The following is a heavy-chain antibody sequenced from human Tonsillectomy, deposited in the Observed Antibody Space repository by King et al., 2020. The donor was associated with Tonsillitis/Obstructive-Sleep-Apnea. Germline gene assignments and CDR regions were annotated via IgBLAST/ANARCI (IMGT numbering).Heavy chain of an antibody. V-gene: IGHV4-39*01. J-gene: IGHJ6*03. CDR3: TRHLSDLHHYYYMDV. CDR2: IYYSGDT. CDR1: GGSIRIDSYY. Sequence: QLQESGPGLVKPSETLSLSCTVSGGSIRIDSYYWGWIRQPPGKGLEWIGIIYYSGDTYYDPSLKSRVTISVDTSRNQFSLKLSSVTATDTAIYYCTRHLSDLHHYYYMDVWGKGTTVTVSS.